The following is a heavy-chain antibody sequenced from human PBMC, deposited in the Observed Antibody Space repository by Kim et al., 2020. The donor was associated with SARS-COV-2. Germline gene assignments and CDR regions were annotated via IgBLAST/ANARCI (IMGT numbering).Heavy chain of an antibody. D-gene: IGHD1-1*01. V-gene: IGHV4-59*12. CDR1: GGSIGTSY. J-gene: IGHJ4*02. CDR3: ARGQSTWNG. Sequence: SETLSLTCTVSGGSIGTSYCSWMRQPPGKGLEWIGYINYSGNTNYKSSLRGRVTISLDKYKNQFSLKLTSVTTADTAIYYCARGQSTWNGWARGNLVTVS. CDR2: INYSGNT.